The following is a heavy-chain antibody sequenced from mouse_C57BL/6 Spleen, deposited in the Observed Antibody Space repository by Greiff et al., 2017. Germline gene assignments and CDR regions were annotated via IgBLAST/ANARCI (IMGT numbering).Heavy chain of an antibody. CDR1: GFSLTSYG. CDR2: IWRGGST. V-gene: IGHV2-5*01. Sequence: VQLQQSGPGLVQPSQSLSITCTVSGFSLTSYGVHWVRQSPGKGLEWLGVIWRGGSTDYNAAFMSRLSITKDNSKSQVFFKMNSLQADDTAIYYCAKYDYFYYYAMDYWGQGTSVTVSS. D-gene: IGHD2-4*01. J-gene: IGHJ4*01. CDR3: AKYDYFYYYAMDY.